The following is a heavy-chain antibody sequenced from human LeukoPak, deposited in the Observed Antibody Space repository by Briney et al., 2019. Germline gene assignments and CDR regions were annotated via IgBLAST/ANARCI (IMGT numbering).Heavy chain of an antibody. V-gene: IGHV3-30-3*01. CDR1: GFTLSSCA. Sequence: GGSLRLSCAASGFTLSSCAMHWVRQAPGKGLEWVAVISYDGSNKYYADSVKGRFTISRDNSKNTLYLQMNSLRAEDTAVYYCASGDYLDYWGQGTLVTVSS. D-gene: IGHD4-17*01. CDR2: ISYDGSNK. CDR3: ASGDYLDY. J-gene: IGHJ4*02.